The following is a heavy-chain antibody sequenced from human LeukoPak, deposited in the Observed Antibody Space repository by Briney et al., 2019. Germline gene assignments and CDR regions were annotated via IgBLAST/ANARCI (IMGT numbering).Heavy chain of an antibody. CDR2: INAGNGNT. CDR3: AGGRTDIVVVTATLRNYYYGY. V-gene: IGHV1-3*03. J-gene: IGHJ4*02. D-gene: IGHD2-2*01. CDR1: GYTFTSYA. Sequence: ASVKVSCKASGYTFTSYAMHWVRQAPGQRLEWMGWINAGNGNTKYSQEFQGRVTTTADKATSTAYMELSSLRSEDTAVYYCAGGRTDIVVVTATLRNYYYGYWGQGTLVTVAS.